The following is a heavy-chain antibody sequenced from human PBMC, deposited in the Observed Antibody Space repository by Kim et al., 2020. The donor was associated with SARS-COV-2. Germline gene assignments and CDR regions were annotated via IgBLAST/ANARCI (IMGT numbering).Heavy chain of an antibody. CDR3: ARGFRVPNYYDSSALDL. CDR2: ISSNGGST. J-gene: IGHJ2*01. Sequence: GGSLRLSCAASGFTFSSYAMHWVRQAPGKGLEYVSAISSNGGSTYYANSVKGRFTISRDNSKNTLYLQMGSLRAEDMAVYYCARGFRVPNYYDSSALDLWGRGTLVTVSS. V-gene: IGHV3-64*01. CDR1: GFTFSSYA. D-gene: IGHD3-22*01.